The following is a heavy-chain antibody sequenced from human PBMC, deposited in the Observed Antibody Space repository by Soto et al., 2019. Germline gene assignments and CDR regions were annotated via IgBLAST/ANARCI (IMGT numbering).Heavy chain of an antibody. CDR3: ARRYGYSFDY. CDR2: IYYSGST. Sequence: SETLSLTCTVSGGSIGSSSYYWGWIRQPPGKGLEWIGSIYYSGSTYYNPSLKSRVTISVDTSKNQFSLKLSSVTAADTAVYYCARRYGYSFDYWGQGTLVTVSS. V-gene: IGHV4-39*01. D-gene: IGHD1-1*01. CDR1: GGSIGSSSYY. J-gene: IGHJ4*02.